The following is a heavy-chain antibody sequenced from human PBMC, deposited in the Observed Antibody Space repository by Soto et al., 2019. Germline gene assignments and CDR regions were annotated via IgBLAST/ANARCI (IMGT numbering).Heavy chain of an antibody. CDR2: IYPGDSDT. D-gene: IGHD2-8*01. CDR3: ARMSGHCTEGICYGAYFDY. V-gene: IGHV5-51*01. CDR1: GYTFTKNW. J-gene: IGHJ4*02. Sequence: GESLKISCKGSGYTFTKNWIAWVRQMPGRGLEWMGTIYPGDSDTTYSPSFQDQVTFSVDKSLSTAYLQWSSLKASDTAIYYCARMSGHCTEGICYGAYFDYWGRGSLVTVSS.